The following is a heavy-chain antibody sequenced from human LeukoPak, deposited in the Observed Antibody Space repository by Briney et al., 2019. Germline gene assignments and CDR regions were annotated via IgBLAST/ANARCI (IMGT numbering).Heavy chain of an antibody. D-gene: IGHD4-17*01. V-gene: IGHV3-23*01. CDR3: VKADYGDNGIFQL. CDR2: ISVSGDRT. CDR1: GLTFSNYA. J-gene: IGHJ1*01. Sequence: GGSLRLSCEASGLTFSNYAMSWVRQAPGKGLEWVSGISVSGDRTYYAGSVKGRFTISRDNSKKTLSLQLNSLRAEDTALYYCVKADYGDNGIFQLWGQGTLVTVSS.